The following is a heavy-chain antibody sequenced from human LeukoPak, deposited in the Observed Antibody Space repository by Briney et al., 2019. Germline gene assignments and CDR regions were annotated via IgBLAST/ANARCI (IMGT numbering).Heavy chain of an antibody. CDR1: GFTFSSYA. CDR2: ISYDGSNK. V-gene: IGHV3-30*04. J-gene: IGHJ4*02. Sequence: GGSLRLSCAASGFTFSSYAVHWVRQAPGKGLEWVAVISYDGSNKYYADSVKGRFTISRDNSKNTLYLQMDSLRAEDTAVYYCAKEAVVAADYFDYWGQGTLVTVSS. CDR3: AKEAVVAADYFDY. D-gene: IGHD2-15*01.